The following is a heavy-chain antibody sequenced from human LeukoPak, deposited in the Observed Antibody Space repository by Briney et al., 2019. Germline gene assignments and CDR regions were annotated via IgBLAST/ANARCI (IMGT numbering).Heavy chain of an antibody. CDR1: GGSMSSRY. D-gene: IGHD3-10*01. V-gene: IGHV4-59*11. Sequence: PSETLSLTRPVSGGSMSSRYWSWIRQPPGKGLEWIGYVYYSGTTNSNPSLKSRVTISVHTSKSQFSLNLRSVSAADTAVYYCARDVARSGDLFGWFAPWGQGTVVIVSS. CDR2: VYYSGTT. J-gene: IGHJ5*02. CDR3: ARDVARSGDLFGWFAP.